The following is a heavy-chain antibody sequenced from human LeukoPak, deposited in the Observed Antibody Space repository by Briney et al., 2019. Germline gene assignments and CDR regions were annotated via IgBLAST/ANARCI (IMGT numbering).Heavy chain of an antibody. CDR3: AKAESSSWYFDY. J-gene: IGHJ4*02. CDR2: ISGSGGST. CDR1: GFTFSSYA. V-gene: IGHV3-23*01. D-gene: IGHD6-13*01. Sequence: GGSLRLSXAAPGFTFSSYAMSWVRQAPGKGLEWVSAISGSGGSTYYADSVKGRFTISRDNSKNTLYLQMNSLRAEDTAVYYCAKAESSSWYFDYWGQGTLVTVSS.